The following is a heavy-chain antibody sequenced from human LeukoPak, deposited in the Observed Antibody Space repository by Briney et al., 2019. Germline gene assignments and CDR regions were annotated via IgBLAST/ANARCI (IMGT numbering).Heavy chain of an antibody. CDR1: GFTFSSYA. J-gene: IGHJ6*04. V-gene: IGHV3-30*04. CDR2: ISYDGSNK. D-gene: IGHD3-10*01. CDR3: AREVFPHSYYYYGMNV. Sequence: GGSLRLSCAASGFTFSSYAMHWVRQAPGKGLERVAVISYDGSNKYYADSVKGRFTISRDNSKNTLYLQMNSLRAEDTAVYYCAREVFPHSYYYYGMNVWGKGTTVTVSS.